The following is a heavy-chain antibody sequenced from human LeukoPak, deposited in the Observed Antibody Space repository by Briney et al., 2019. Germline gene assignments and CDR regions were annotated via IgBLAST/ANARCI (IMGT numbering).Heavy chain of an antibody. Sequence: PGGSLRLSCAASGFTFDDYAMHWVRQAPGKGLEGVSGISWNSGSIGYADSVKGRFTISRDNAKNSLYLQMNRLRAEDTALYYCAKEALGRDGYNPVAYWGQGTLVTVSS. J-gene: IGHJ4*02. CDR3: AKEALGRDGYNPVAY. CDR2: ISWNSGSI. CDR1: GFTFDDYA. V-gene: IGHV3-9*01. D-gene: IGHD5-24*01.